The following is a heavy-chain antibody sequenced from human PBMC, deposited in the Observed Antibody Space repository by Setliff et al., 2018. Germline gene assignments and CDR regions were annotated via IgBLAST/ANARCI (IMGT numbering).Heavy chain of an antibody. D-gene: IGHD6-19*01. CDR2: INHSGST. CDR1: GGSFSGYY. V-gene: IGHV4-34*01. J-gene: IGHJ6*03. CDR3: ARAIYSSGWYLRYYYYMDV. Sequence: SETLSLTCAAYGGSFSGYYWSWIRQPPGKGLEWIGEINHSGSTNYNPSLKSRVTISVDTSKNQFSLKLSSVTAADTAVYYCARAIYSSGWYLRYYYYMDVWGKGTAVTVSS.